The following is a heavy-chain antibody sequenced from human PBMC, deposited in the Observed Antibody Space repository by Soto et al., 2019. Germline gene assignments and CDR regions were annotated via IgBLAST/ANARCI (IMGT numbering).Heavy chain of an antibody. Sequence: SVKVSCKTSGYTFTTYDINWVRQATGQGLEWMGGIIPNFGTASYAQKFQSRVTITADESTSTAYMELSSLRSEDTAVYYCAREKQLATYYYYGMDVWGQGTTVTVSS. CDR3: AREKQLATYYYYGMDV. CDR1: GYTFTTYD. CDR2: IIPNFGTA. V-gene: IGHV1-69*13. D-gene: IGHD6-6*01. J-gene: IGHJ6*02.